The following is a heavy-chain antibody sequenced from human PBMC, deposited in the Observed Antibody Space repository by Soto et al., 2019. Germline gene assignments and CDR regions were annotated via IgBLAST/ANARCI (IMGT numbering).Heavy chain of an antibody. Sequence: SQTLSLTGVISGVSVSSKIAAWNWTRQSPSRGLEWLGRTYYRSRWYNDYAVSVRSRITVNADTSKNQFSLHLNSLTPEDTAVYYSAGTSSLQWYYMDVWDKGTTVTVS. CDR2: TYYRSRWYN. J-gene: IGHJ6*03. D-gene: IGHD1-7*01. CDR3: AGTSSLQWYYMDV. CDR1: GVSVSSKIAA. V-gene: IGHV6-1*01.